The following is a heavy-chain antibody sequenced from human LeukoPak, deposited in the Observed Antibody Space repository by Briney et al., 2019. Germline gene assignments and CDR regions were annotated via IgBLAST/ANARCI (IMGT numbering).Heavy chain of an antibody. J-gene: IGHJ4*02. Sequence: ASVKVSCKASGYTFTGYYIHWVRQAPGQGPEWMGWINPNSGDTKYLQKFQGRVTMTRDTSINTAYMELSRLRSDDTAVYYCARGPPPRQFTIFGVVIKYYFNYWGQGTLVTVSS. CDR3: ARGPPPRQFTIFGVVIKYYFNY. CDR2: INPNSGDT. V-gene: IGHV1-2*02. CDR1: GYTFTGYY. D-gene: IGHD3-3*01.